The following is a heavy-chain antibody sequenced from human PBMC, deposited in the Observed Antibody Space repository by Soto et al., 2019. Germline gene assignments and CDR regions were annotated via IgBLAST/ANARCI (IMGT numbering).Heavy chain of an antibody. CDR3: ARALPYSSSGDS. CDR1: GYTFTTYG. D-gene: IGHD6-13*01. V-gene: IGHV1-18*01. Sequence: QVQLVQSGAEVKKPGASLRVSCKASGYTFTTYGISWVRQAPGQGLEWMGWISASNGNIYYGQKFQGRVTMTTDSFTSTAYMELSSLTSDDTAVYYCARALPYSSSGDSWGRGTLVTVSS. CDR2: ISASNGNI. J-gene: IGHJ1*01.